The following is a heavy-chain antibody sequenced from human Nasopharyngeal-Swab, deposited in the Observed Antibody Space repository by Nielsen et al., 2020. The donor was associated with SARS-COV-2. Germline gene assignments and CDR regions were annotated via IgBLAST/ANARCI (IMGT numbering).Heavy chain of an antibody. J-gene: IGHJ6*02. CDR2: IKQDGSEK. V-gene: IGHV3-7*03. Sequence: GESLKISCAASGFTFSSYSMNWVRQAPGKGLEWVANIKQDGSEKYYVDSVKGRFTISRDNAKNSLYLQMNSLRAEDTAVYYCARVGLGYNWNYFDPCYYYGMDVWGQGTTVTVSS. D-gene: IGHD1-7*01. CDR1: GFTFSSYS. CDR3: ARVGLGYNWNYFDPCYYYGMDV.